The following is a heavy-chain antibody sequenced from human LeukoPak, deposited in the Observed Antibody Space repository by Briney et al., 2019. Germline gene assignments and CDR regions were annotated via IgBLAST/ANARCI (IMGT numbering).Heavy chain of an antibody. CDR2: ISGSGGST. CDR3: ALALWFGETKAKSGAFDI. V-gene: IGHV3-23*01. D-gene: IGHD3-10*01. Sequence: GGSLRLSCAASGFTFSSYAMSWVRQAPGKGLEWVSAISGSGGSTYYADSVKGRFTISRDNSKNTLYLQMNSLRAEDTAVYYCALALWFGETKAKSGAFDIWGQGTMVTVSS. J-gene: IGHJ3*02. CDR1: GFTFSSYA.